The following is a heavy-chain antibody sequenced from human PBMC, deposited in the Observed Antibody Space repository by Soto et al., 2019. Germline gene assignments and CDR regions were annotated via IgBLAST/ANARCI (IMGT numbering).Heavy chain of an antibody. J-gene: IGHJ4*02. CDR2: ISAYNGNT. Sequence: QVQLVQSGAEVKKPGASVKVSCKASGYTFTSYGISWVRQAPGQGLEWMGWISAYNGNTNYAQKLQGRVTMTTDTATSTAYMELRSLRSDDTAVYYCARVLRQGWQWLVHFDYWGQGTLVTVSS. CDR1: GYTFTSYG. CDR3: ARVLRQGWQWLVHFDY. V-gene: IGHV1-18*01. D-gene: IGHD6-19*01.